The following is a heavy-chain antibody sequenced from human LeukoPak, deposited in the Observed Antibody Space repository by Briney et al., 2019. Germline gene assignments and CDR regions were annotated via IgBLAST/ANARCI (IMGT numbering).Heavy chain of an antibody. CDR2: ISWNGGTI. V-gene: IGHV3-9*01. CDR3: AKDAHRRKYYYYYYMDV. Sequence: GGSLRLSCAASGFTFDDYAMHWVRQAPGKGLEWVSGISWNGGTIGYADSVKGRFTISRDNAKNSLYLQMNSRRAEDTALYYCAKDAHRRKYYYYYYMDVWGKGTTVTISS. J-gene: IGHJ6*03. CDR1: GFTFDDYA.